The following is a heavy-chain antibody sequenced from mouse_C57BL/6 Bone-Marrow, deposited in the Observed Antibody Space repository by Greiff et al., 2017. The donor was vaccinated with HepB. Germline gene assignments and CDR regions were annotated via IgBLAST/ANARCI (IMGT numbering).Heavy chain of an antibody. Sequence: VQLKESGPGLVKPSQSLSLTCSVTGYSITSGYYWNWIRQFPGNKLEWMGYISYDGSNNYNPSLKNRISITRDTSKNQFFLKLNSVTTEDTATYYCARGIYYGSSTDYWGQGTTLTVSS. CDR2: ISYDGSN. CDR1: GYSITSGYY. D-gene: IGHD1-1*01. V-gene: IGHV3-6*01. CDR3: ARGIYYGSSTDY. J-gene: IGHJ2*01.